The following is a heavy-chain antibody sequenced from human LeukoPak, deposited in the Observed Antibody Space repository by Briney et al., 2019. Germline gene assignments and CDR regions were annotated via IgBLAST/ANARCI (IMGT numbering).Heavy chain of an antibody. Sequence: GGSLRLSCAASGFTFSSYSMNWVRQAPGKGLEWVSYISSSSSTTYYADSVKGRFTISRDNSKNALYLQMNSLRAEDTAVYYCAKKGIAAAGDDYWGQGTLVTVSS. CDR2: ISSSSSTT. CDR3: AKKGIAAAGDDY. D-gene: IGHD6-13*01. CDR1: GFTFSSYS. J-gene: IGHJ4*02. V-gene: IGHV3-48*01.